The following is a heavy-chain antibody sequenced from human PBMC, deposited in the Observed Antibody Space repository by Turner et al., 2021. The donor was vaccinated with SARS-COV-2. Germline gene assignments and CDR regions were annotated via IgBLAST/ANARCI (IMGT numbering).Heavy chain of an antibody. V-gene: IGHV3-64D*06. CDR3: VKVSD. J-gene: IGHJ4*02. Sequence: EVQLVESGAGLVQPGGSLRLSCSASGFTYSSYGMHWVRQSRGKGLEYVSAISSNGGSTYYADSVKGRLTICRENSKNTLYLQMSSLTAEDAGVYYCVKVSDWGQGTLVTVSS. CDR1: GFTYSSYG. CDR2: ISSNGGST.